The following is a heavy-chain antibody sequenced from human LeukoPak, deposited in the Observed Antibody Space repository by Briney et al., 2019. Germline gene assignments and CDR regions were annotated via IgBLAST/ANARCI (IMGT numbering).Heavy chain of an antibody. Sequence: GGSLRLSCAASGFTFSSYWMSWVRQVSGKGLEWVANIKPDGSEEYYVDSVKGRFTISRDNAEKSLYLQMNSQRVEDTAVYYCTLVTRATAAVDYWGQGTLVTASS. CDR2: IKPDGSEE. V-gene: IGHV3-7*01. D-gene: IGHD6-13*01. CDR1: GFTFSSYW. J-gene: IGHJ4*02. CDR3: TLVTRATAAVDY.